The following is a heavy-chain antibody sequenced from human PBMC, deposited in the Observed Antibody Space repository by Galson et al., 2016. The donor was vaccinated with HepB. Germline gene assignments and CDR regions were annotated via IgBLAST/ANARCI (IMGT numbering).Heavy chain of an antibody. CDR2: ISGSAGST. Sequence: SLRLSCAASGFTVNNFAINWVHQAPGKGLEWVSCISGSAGSTYYAESVKGRFTISRDTSKNPVYLQMNSLRAEDTAVYYCANSTISLLWFGELLGRFDPWGQGTPVTVSS. V-gene: IGHV3-23*01. CDR3: ANSTISLLWFGELLGRFDP. J-gene: IGHJ5*02. CDR1: GFTVNNFA. D-gene: IGHD3-10*01.